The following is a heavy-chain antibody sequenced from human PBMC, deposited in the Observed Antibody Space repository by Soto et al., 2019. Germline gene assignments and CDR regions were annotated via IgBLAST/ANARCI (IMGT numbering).Heavy chain of an antibody. V-gene: IGHV4-39*01. CDR2: IYYSGST. CDR1: GGSISSSSYY. CDR3: ERRRPPFDY. Sequence: QLQLQESGPGLVKPSETLSLTCTVSGGSISSSSYYWGWIRQPPGKGLEWIGSIYYSGSTYYNPSLQSRVTIAVDTSKNQFSLKLSSVTAADTAVHYCERRRPPFDYWGQGTLVTVSS. J-gene: IGHJ4*02.